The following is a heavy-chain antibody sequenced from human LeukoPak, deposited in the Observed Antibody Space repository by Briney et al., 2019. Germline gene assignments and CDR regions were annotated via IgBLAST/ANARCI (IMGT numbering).Heavy chain of an antibody. CDR2: IYHSGST. J-gene: IGHJ3*02. CDR3: AKSNGYGLIDI. V-gene: IGHV4-38-2*01. Sequence: PGGSLRLSCAASGFTFSSFGMSWVRQAPGKGLEWIGSIYHSGSTYYNPSLKSRVTISLDTSRNQFSLKLNSVTAADTAVYYCAKSNGYGLIDIWGQGTMVTVSS. CDR1: GFTFSSFGM. D-gene: IGHD3-10*01.